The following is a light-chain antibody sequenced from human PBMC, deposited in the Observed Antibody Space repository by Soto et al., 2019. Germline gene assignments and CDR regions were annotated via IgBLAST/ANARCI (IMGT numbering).Light chain of an antibody. CDR2: GAS. Sequence: EIVMTQSPATLSVSPGESATLSCRASQSVRSNLAWYQQKRGQPPRLLIYGASTRATGVPARFSGSGSGTEFTLTISSLQSEDFAVYYCHQYGSSPPRTFGQGTKLEIK. CDR3: HQYGSSPPRT. V-gene: IGKV3-15*01. J-gene: IGKJ2*01. CDR1: QSVRSN.